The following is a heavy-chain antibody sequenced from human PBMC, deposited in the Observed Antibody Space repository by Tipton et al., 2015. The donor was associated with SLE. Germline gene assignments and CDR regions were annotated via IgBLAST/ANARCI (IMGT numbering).Heavy chain of an antibody. Sequence: SLRLSCAASGFTFENYNIHWVRQAPGKGLEWVSLVEGDGGATYYADSVRGRFTISRANSKNSVYLQMNSLRIEDSALYYCVKGIGDAWGQGTTVTVSS. V-gene: IGHV3-43*02. CDR3: VKGIGDA. CDR1: GFTFENYN. CDR2: VEGDGGAT. J-gene: IGHJ6*02.